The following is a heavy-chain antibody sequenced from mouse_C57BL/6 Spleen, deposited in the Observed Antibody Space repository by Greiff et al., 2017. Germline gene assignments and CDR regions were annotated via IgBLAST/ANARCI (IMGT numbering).Heavy chain of an antibody. V-gene: IGHV1-64*01. Sequence: QVQLQQSGAELVKPGASVKLSCKASGYTFTSYWMHWVKQRPGQGLEWIGMIHPNSGSTNYNEKFKSKATLTVDKSSSTAYMQLSSLTSEDSAVYYCARDYVGWFAYWGQGTLVTVSA. J-gene: IGHJ3*01. CDR1: GYTFTSYW. CDR3: ARDYVGWFAY. CDR2: IHPNSGST. D-gene: IGHD1-1*01.